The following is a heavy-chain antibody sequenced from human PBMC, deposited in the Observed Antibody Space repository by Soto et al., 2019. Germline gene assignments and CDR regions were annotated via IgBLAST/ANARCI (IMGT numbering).Heavy chain of an antibody. V-gene: IGHV3-66*01. Sequence: EVQLVESGGGLVQPGGSLRLSCAASGFTVSSNYMSWVRQAPGKGLEWVSVIYSGGSTYYADSVKGRFTISRDNSKNTLYLQMNSLRAEDTAVYYCASRVGYCSGGSCYPDYYYYYYMDVWGKGTTVTVSS. CDR1: GFTVSSNY. CDR3: ASRVGYCSGGSCYPDYYYYYYMDV. CDR2: IYSGGST. D-gene: IGHD2-15*01. J-gene: IGHJ6*03.